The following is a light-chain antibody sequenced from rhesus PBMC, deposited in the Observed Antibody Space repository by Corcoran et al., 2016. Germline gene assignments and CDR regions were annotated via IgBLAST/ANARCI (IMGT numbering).Light chain of an antibody. J-gene: IGKJ4*01. CDR3: QQPSNWPLLT. CDR2: GAS. V-gene: IGKV3-24*01. Sequence: EIVMTQSPATLSLSPGERVTLSCRASQSVSSSLAWYQQKPGQAPRLLLDGASNRATGIPERCSGSGSGTDFTLTISSLAPEDVAVYYCQQPSNWPLLTFGGGTKVELK. CDR1: QSVSSS.